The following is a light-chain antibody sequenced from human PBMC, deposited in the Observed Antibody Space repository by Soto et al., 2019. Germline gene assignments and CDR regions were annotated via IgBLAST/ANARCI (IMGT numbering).Light chain of an antibody. Sequence: QSALTQPPSASGSPGQTVTISCTGSSSDVGGYNYVSWYQQHPGKAPKLMIYEVSKRPSGVTDRLSGSKSGTTDSLTVSGLQAEDDADYYCSSYGGSNAVVFGGGTKLTVL. J-gene: IGLJ2*01. CDR2: EVS. CDR1: SSDVGGYNY. CDR3: SSYGGSNAVV. V-gene: IGLV2-8*01.